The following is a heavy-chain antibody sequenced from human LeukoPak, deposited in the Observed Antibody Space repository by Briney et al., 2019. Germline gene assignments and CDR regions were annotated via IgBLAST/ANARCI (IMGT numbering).Heavy chain of an antibody. CDR2: IYYSGST. V-gene: IGHV4-59*11. Sequence: PSETLSLTCTVSGGSISSHYWSWIRQPPGKGLEWIGYIYYSGSTNYNPSLKSRVTISVDTSKNQFSLKLSSVTAADTAVYYCTRGRGYYYDSSRTFDYWGQRTLVTVSS. CDR3: TRGRGYYYDSSRTFDY. J-gene: IGHJ4*02. CDR1: GGSISSHY. D-gene: IGHD3-22*01.